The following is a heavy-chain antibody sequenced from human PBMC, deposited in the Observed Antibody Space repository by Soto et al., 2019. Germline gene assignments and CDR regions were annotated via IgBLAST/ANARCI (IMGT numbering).Heavy chain of an antibody. CDR2: IYYSGST. CDR3: ARLVCPYDFWSGYCAFDWFDP. Sequence: SSETLSLTCTVSGGSISSYYWSWIRQPPGKGLEWIGYIYYSGSTNYNPSLKSRVTISVDTSKNQFSLKLSSVTAADTAVYYCARLVCPYDFWSGYCAFDWFDPWGQGTLVTVSS. J-gene: IGHJ5*02. D-gene: IGHD3-3*01. V-gene: IGHV4-59*01. CDR1: GGSISSYY.